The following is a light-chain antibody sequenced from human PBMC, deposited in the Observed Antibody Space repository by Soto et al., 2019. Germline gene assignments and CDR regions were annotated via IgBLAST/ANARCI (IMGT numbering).Light chain of an antibody. Sequence: DIQMTQSPSTLSASVGDRVTITCRASQSIDSYLNWYQQKPGKAPKPLIYAASSLQSGVPSGFSGSGSGTDFTLTISSLQPEDFATYYCQQFNNYITFGQGTRLEIK. J-gene: IGKJ5*01. CDR2: AAS. CDR1: QSIDSY. CDR3: QQFNNYIT. V-gene: IGKV1-39*01.